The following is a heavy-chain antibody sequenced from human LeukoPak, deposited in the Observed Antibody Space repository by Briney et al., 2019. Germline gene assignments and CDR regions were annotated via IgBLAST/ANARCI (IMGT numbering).Heavy chain of an antibody. V-gene: IGHV3-30*18. D-gene: IGHD1-26*01. J-gene: IGHJ4*02. Sequence: GGSLRLSCAASGFLFNTYNIHWVRQAPGKGLEWVTVISYDGSDKYYADSVKGRFTISRDNSRNTLYLQMNSLRVEDTAVYYCAKEVGTFTLDYWGQGTLVTVSS. CDR3: AKEVGTFTLDY. CDR1: GFLFNTYN. CDR2: ISYDGSDK.